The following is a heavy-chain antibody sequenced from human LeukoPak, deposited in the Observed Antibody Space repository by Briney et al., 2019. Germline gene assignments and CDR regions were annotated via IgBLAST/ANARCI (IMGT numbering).Heavy chain of an antibody. V-gene: IGHV1-2*06. D-gene: IGHD6-19*01. CDR3: ARADEWLVLFDY. CDR2: INPNSGGT. CDR1: GYTFTVYY. Sequence: GASVKVSCKASGYTFTVYYMHWVRQAPGQGLEWMGRINPNSGGTNYAQKFQGRVTMTRDTSISTAYMELSRLRSDDTAVYYCARADEWLVLFDYWGQGTLVTASS. J-gene: IGHJ4*02.